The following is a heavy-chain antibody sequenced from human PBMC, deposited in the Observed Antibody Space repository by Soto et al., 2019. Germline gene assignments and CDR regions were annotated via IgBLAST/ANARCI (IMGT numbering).Heavy chain of an antibody. CDR1: GFTFSDYY. CDR3: ARDPLRCSSTSCQHAFDI. J-gene: IGHJ3*02. CDR2: ISSSGSNI. D-gene: IGHD2-2*01. Sequence: GGSLRLSCAASGFTFSDYYMSWIRQAPGKGLEWVSYISSSGSNIYYADSVKGRFTISRDNAKNSLYLQMNSLRAEDTAVYYCARDPLRCSSTSCQHAFDIWGQGTMVTVSS. V-gene: IGHV3-11*01.